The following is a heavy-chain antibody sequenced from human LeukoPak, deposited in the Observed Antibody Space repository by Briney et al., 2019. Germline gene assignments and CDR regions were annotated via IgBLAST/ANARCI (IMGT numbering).Heavy chain of an antibody. Sequence: GGSLGLSCAASGFTFSSYNMNWVRQAPGKGLEWVSSISSSSNYKHYADSVKGRFTISRDNAKNSVYLQMNSLRAEDTAIYYCARDREQWLVRPGYYFDYWGQGTLVTVSS. J-gene: IGHJ4*02. D-gene: IGHD6-19*01. V-gene: IGHV3-21*01. CDR1: GFTFSSYN. CDR2: ISSSSNYK. CDR3: ARDREQWLVRPGYYFDY.